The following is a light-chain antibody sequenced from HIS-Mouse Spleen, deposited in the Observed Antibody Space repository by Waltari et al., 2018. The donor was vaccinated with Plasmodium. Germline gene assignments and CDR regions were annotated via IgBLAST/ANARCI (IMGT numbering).Light chain of an antibody. CDR2: GTN. J-gene: IGLJ2*01. CDR1: SGSVSTSYY. V-gene: IGLV8-61*01. CDR3: VLYMGSGIWV. Sequence: QTVVTQEPSFSVSPGGTVTLTCGLSSGSVSTSYYPSWYQQTPGHAPRTLIYGTNTRSSGVPGRFSGSILGNKAALTITGAQADDESDYYCVLYMGSGIWVFGGGTKLTVL.